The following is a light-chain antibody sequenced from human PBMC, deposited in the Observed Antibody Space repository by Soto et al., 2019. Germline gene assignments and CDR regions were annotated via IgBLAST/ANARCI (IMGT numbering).Light chain of an antibody. CDR2: EVS. CDR3: SSYTTSTTRII. Sequence: QSVLTQPASVSGSPGQSITISCTGSSSDVGGYNHVSWYQQHPGKAPKLMIYEVSNRPSGVSNRFSGSKSGNTASLTISGLQAEDEADYDCSSYTTSTTRIIFGGGTKVTVL. V-gene: IGLV2-14*01. J-gene: IGLJ2*01. CDR1: SSDVGGYNH.